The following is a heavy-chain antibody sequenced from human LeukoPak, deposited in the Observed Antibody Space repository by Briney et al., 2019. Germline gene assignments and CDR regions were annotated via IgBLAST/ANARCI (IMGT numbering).Heavy chain of an antibody. J-gene: IGHJ4*02. Sequence: ASVKVSCKASGYTFTGYYMHWVRQAPGQGLEWMGWINPNSGGTNYAQKFQGRVTMTRDTSISTVYMELSRLRSDDTAVYYCARERGGSYYFDYWGQGTLVTVSS. V-gene: IGHV1-2*02. CDR3: ARERGGSYYFDY. CDR2: INPNSGGT. CDR1: GYTFTGYY. D-gene: IGHD3-16*01.